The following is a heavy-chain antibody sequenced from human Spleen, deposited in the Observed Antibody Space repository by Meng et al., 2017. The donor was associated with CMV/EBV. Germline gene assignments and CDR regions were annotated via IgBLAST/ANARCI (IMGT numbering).Heavy chain of an antibody. CDR3: ARDSAWLVPENWYFDL. V-gene: IGHV3-30*19. CDR2: ISYDGSNK. D-gene: IGHD6-19*01. CDR1: GFTFSSYG. Sequence: GFTFSSYGMHWVRQAPGKGLEWVAVISYDGSNKYYADSVKGRFTISRDNSKNTLYLQMNSLRAEDTAVYYCARDSAWLVPENWYFDLWGRGTLVTVSS. J-gene: IGHJ2*01.